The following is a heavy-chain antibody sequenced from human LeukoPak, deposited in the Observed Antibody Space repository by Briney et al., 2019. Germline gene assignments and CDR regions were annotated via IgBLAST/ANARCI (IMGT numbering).Heavy chain of an antibody. D-gene: IGHD3-10*01. CDR1: GFTFSSYG. CDR2: IRYDGSNK. CDR3: AKDLGLWFGELSDY. J-gene: IGHJ4*02. V-gene: IGHV3-30*02. Sequence: GGSLRLSCAASGFTFSSYGMHWVRQAPGKGLEWVAFIRYDGSNKYYADSVKSRFTISRDNSKNTLYLQMNSLRAEDTAVYYCAKDLGLWFGELSDYWGQGTLVTVSS.